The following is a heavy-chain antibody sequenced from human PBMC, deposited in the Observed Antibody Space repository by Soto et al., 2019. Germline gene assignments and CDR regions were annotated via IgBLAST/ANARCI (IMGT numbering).Heavy chain of an antibody. CDR2: INHSGST. V-gene: IGHV4-34*01. CDR3: ARGRSSSWYLTPYNSFDP. CDR1: GGSFSCYY. D-gene: IGHD6-13*01. Sequence: SETLSLTCAVYGGSFSCYYWSWIRQPPGKGLEWIGEINHSGSTNYNPSLKSRVTISVDTSKNQFSLKLSSVTAADTAVYYCARGRSSSWYLTPYNSFDPWGQGTLVTVPQ. J-gene: IGHJ5*02.